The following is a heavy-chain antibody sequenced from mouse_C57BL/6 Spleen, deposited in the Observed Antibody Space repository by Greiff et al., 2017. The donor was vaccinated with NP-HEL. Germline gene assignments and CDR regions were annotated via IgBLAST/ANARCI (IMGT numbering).Heavy chain of an antibody. D-gene: IGHD1-1*01. J-gene: IGHJ1*03. Sequence: EVQLVESGGGLVQPKGSLKLSCAASGFSFNTYAMNWVRQAPGKGLEWVARIRSKSNNYATYYADSVKDRFTISRDDSESMLYLQMNNLKTEDTAMYYCVRQELLLRTVWYFDVWGTGTTVTVSS. CDR1: GFSFNTYA. CDR3: VRQELLLRTVWYFDV. CDR2: IRSKSNNYAT. V-gene: IGHV10-1*01.